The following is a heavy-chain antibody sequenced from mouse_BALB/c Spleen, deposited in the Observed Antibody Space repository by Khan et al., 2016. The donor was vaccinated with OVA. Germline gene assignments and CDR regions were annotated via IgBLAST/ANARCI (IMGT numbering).Heavy chain of an antibody. Sequence: VQLKQSGPELVKPGASVKMSCKASGYTYTSYVMHWVKQKPGQGLEWIGYINPYNDGTKYDEKFKGKATLISAKSSSTAYMELSSLTSEDSAVYYCARWGITTGFAYWGQGTLVTVSA. CDR1: GYTYTSYV. D-gene: IGHD2-4*01. J-gene: IGHJ3*01. CDR2: INPYNDGT. V-gene: IGHV1S136*01. CDR3: ARWGITTGFAY.